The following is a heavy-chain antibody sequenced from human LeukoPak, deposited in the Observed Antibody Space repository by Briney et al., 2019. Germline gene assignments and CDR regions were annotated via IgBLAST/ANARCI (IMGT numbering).Heavy chain of an antibody. CDR3: AGGARRGV. V-gene: IGHV4-34*01. Sequence: PSETLSLTCAVYGGSFSGYYWSWIRQPPGKGLEWIGEINHSGSTNYNPSLKSRVTISVDTSKNQFSLKLSSVTAADTAVYYCAGGARRGVWGKGTTVTVSS. CDR2: INHSGST. J-gene: IGHJ6*04. CDR1: GGSFSGYY.